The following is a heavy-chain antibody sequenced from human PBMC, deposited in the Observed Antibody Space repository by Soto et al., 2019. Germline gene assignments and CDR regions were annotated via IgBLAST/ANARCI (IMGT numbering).Heavy chain of an antibody. J-gene: IGHJ3*02. D-gene: IGHD5-18*01. CDR2: IWYCGSNK. Sequence: PGGSLRLFCAASGFTFSNYGMHWVRQAPGKGLEWVAVIWYCGSNKYYADSVKGRFTISRDNSKYTLYLQMNSLRVEDTAVYYCARDLIVRYGLGAFDIWGRGTMVTVSS. V-gene: IGHV3-33*01. CDR1: GFTFSNYG. CDR3: ARDLIVRYGLGAFDI.